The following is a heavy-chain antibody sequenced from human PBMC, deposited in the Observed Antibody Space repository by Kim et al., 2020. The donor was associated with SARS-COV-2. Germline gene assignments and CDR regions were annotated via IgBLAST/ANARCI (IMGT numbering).Heavy chain of an antibody. CDR3: TRERWPTTMNIHFDY. V-gene: IGHV3-49*03. CDR2: MRTIAHGGTA. Sequence: GGSLRLSCTTSGFTFADYVVSWFRQAPGKGLEWVGLMRTIAHGGTAEYAASVKGRFSISRDDSKSIAYLQMNSLETEDTAVYYCTRERWPTTMNIHFDYWGQGTLVTVSS. CDR1: GFTFADYV. J-gene: IGHJ4*02. D-gene: IGHD3-22*01.